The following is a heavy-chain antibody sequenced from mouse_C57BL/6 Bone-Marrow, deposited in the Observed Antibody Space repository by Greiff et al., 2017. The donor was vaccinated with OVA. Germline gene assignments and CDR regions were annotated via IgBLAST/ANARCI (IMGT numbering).Heavy chain of an antibody. CDR2: IYPRDGST. J-gene: IGHJ4*01. D-gene: IGHD2-4*01. Sequence: QVQLQQSDAELVKPGASVKISCKVSGYTFTDHTIHWMKQRPEQGLEWIGYIYPRDGSTKYNEKFKGKATLTADKSSSAAYMQLNSLTSEDAAVYFCASPNYDYAMDYWGQGTSVTVSS. CDR3: ASPNYDYAMDY. V-gene: IGHV1-78*01. CDR1: GYTFTDHT.